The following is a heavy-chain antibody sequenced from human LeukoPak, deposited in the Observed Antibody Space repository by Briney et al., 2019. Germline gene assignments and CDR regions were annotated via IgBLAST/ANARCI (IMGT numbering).Heavy chain of an antibody. Sequence: GGSLRLSCAASGFTFSSYAMHWVRQVPGKGLEWVAVISYDGSNKYYADSVKGRFTISRDNSKNTLYLQMNSLRAKDTAVYYCASKVGATFFDYWGQGTLVTVSS. CDR3: ASKVGATFFDY. V-gene: IGHV3-30*14. J-gene: IGHJ4*02. CDR2: ISYDGSNK. CDR1: GFTFSSYA. D-gene: IGHD1-26*01.